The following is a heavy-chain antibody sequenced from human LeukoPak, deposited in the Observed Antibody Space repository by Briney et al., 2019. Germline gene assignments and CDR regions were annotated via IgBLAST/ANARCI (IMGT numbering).Heavy chain of an antibody. Sequence: ASVKVSCKASGYTFTGYYMHWVRQAPGQGLEWMGWIDPNSGGTNYAQKLQGRVTMTRDTSISTAYMELSRLRSDDTAVYYCAYDSSGYYQTQFDYWGQGTLVTVSS. D-gene: IGHD3-22*01. CDR3: AYDSSGYYQTQFDY. CDR2: IDPNSGGT. J-gene: IGHJ4*02. CDR1: GYTFTGYY. V-gene: IGHV1-2*02.